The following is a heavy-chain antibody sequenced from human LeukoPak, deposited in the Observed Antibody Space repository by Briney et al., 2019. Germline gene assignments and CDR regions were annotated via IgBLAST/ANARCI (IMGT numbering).Heavy chain of an antibody. V-gene: IGHV3-30*18. D-gene: IGHD1-26*01. J-gene: IGHJ1*01. CDR1: GFTFSSYG. Sequence: PGRSLRLSCAASGFTFSSYGMHWVRQAPGKGLEWVAVISYDGSNKYYADSVKGRFTISRDNSKNTLYLQMNSLRAEDTAVYYCAKEGYSGSYRAEYFQHWGQGTLVTVSS. CDR2: ISYDGSNK. CDR3: AKEGYSGSYRAEYFQH.